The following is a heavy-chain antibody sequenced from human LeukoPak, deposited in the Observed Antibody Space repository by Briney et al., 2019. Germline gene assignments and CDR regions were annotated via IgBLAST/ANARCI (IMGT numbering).Heavy chain of an antibody. J-gene: IGHJ3*02. Sequence: NPGGSLRLSCAASGFTFSSYSMNWVRQAPGKGLEWVSSISSSSSYIYYADSVKGRFTISRDNAKNSLYLQMNSLRAEDTAVYYCARGTKWIQLWLEAFDIWGQGTMVTVSS. CDR3: ARGTKWIQLWLEAFDI. D-gene: IGHD5-18*01. CDR1: GFTFSSYS. V-gene: IGHV3-21*01. CDR2: ISSSSSYI.